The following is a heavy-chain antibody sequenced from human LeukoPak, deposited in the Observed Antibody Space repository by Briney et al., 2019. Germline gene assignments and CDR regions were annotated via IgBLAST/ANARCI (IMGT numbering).Heavy chain of an antibody. J-gene: IGHJ4*02. CDR3: ATDRNSGKYYDY. Sequence: GGSLRLSCAVSGLRFRNYGMHWVRQAPGKGLEWVAVIYYDGSNQYYADSVKGRFTVSRDNAKNTLYLQMDSLRAEDTAVYYCATDRNSGKYYDYWGQGTLVTVSS. V-gene: IGHV3-33*01. D-gene: IGHD1-26*01. CDR1: GLRFRNYG. CDR2: IYYDGSNQ.